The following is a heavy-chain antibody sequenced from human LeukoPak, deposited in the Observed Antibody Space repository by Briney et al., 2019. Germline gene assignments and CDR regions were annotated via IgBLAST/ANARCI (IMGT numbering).Heavy chain of an antibody. CDR2: IYPGDSDT. J-gene: IGHJ4*02. V-gene: IGHV5-51*01. D-gene: IGHD1-26*01. CDR3: TRLQSLLGTTIDFGY. CDR1: GYTFSRYW. Sequence: GESLKISCKGSGYTFSRYWIAWVRQMPGKGLEWMGSIYPGDSDTRYSPSFQGQVTISADKSISTAYLKWSSLKASDTAICYCTRLQSLLGTTIDFGYWGQGTLVTASS.